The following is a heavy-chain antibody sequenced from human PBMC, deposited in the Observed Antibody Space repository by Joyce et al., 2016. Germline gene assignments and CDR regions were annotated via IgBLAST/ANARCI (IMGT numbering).Heavy chain of an antibody. J-gene: IGHJ4*02. CDR2: INPEDSDT. CDR1: GYSFTSYW. D-gene: IGHD3-16*01. CDR3: ARSAVRGTLSPFFDY. Sequence: EVQLVQSGGEVKKPGESLKISCKGVGYSFTSYWLGWVRQMPGKGLELMGFINPEDSDTRYSPSFQGQVTISVDRSIKTAHLRWGSLRASDTAIYYCARSAVRGTLSPFFDYWGQGSLVTVSS. V-gene: IGHV5-51*01.